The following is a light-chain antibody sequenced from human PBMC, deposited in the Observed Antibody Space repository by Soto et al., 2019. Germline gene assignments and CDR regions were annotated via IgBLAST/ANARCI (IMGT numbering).Light chain of an antibody. CDR3: QHHNDWVKT. Sequence: EIVMTQSPATLSVSPGERATLSCRASQSVSINLAWYQRKPGQTPRLLIYGASTRAAGISARFSGSGSGTEFNLTISSLQSEDFAVYYCQHHNDWVKTFGQGTKLEIK. CDR2: GAS. J-gene: IGKJ2*01. V-gene: IGKV3-15*01. CDR1: QSVSIN.